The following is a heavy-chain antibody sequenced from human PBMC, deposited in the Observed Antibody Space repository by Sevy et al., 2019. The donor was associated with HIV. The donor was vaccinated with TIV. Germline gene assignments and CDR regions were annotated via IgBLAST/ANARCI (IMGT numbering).Heavy chain of an antibody. J-gene: IGHJ3*02. D-gene: IGHD3-22*01. CDR3: AKEETYYYDSSGYYVPRDAFDI. V-gene: IGHV3-23*01. CDR1: GFTFSSYA. Sequence: GGSLRLSCAASGFTFSSYAMSWVRQAPGKGLEWVSAISGSGGSTYYADSVKGRFTISRDNSKNTLYLQMNSRRAEDTAVYYCAKEETYYYDSSGYYVPRDAFDIWGQGTMVTVSS. CDR2: ISGSGGST.